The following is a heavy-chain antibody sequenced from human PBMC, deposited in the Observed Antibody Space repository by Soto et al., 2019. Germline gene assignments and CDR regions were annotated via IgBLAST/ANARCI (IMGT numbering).Heavy chain of an antibody. CDR2: TTASGGTT. CDR1: GFTFRRYT. Sequence: EVQLLESGGGLVQPGGSLRLSCAASGFTFRRYTMSWVRQTPGKGLEWVSSTTASGGTTYYADSVKGRFTISRDNSKDTLSLEVNSLRAEDTAVYYCAKQPVIIRTQGAFDIWGQGTTVTVSS. J-gene: IGHJ3*02. D-gene: IGHD6-6*01. CDR3: AKQPVIIRTQGAFDI. V-gene: IGHV3-23*01.